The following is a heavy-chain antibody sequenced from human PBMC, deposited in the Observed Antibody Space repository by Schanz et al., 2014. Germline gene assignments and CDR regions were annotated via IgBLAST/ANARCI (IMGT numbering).Heavy chain of an antibody. J-gene: IGHJ5*02. CDR1: GGSISSSNW. D-gene: IGHD3-10*01. V-gene: IGHV4-4*02. CDR3: ARKAPDYYASGSKNWFDP. CDR2: IYHSGST. Sequence: QVQLQESGPGLVKPSGTLSLTCAVSGGSISSSNWWSWVRQPPGKGLEWIGEIYHSGSTNYNPSLKGRVTISVDKSKNQFSLKLYSVTAADTAVYYCARKAPDYYASGSKNWFDPWGQGTLVTVSS.